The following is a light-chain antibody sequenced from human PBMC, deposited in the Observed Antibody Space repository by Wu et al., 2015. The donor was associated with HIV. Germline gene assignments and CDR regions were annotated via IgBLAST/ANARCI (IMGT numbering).Light chain of an antibody. V-gene: IGKV1-13*02. CDR3: QQYDSYPYT. Sequence: QSPSSVSASVGDKITITCRASQDVSSALAWYQQKPGKAPKLLIYSTSSLESGVPSRFSGSGSGTDFTLTISSLQPDDFATYYCQQYDSYPYTYGQGTKLEIK. CDR1: QDVSSA. J-gene: IGKJ2*01. CDR2: STS.